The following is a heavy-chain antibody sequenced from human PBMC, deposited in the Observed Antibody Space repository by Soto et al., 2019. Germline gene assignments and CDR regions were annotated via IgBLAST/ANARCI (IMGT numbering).Heavy chain of an antibody. Sequence: SETLSLTCTVSNGSIGSYHWGWIRQSPGKGLEWIGSVSHSGITKYDPPLKGRVTISEDTSKNQISLSVDSVTAADTALYYCARGSARRGAAFDIWGRGTMVTVSS. CDR3: ARGSARRGAAFDI. CDR1: NGSIGSYH. V-gene: IGHV4-59*01. CDR2: VSHSGIT. J-gene: IGHJ3*02. D-gene: IGHD1-26*01.